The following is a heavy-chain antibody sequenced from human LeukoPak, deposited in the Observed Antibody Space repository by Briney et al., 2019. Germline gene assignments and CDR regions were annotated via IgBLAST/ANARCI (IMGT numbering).Heavy chain of an antibody. CDR1: GFTFSSYS. V-gene: IGHV3-48*01. CDR2: ISSSSSTI. CDR3: ARAYSGYDY. J-gene: IGHJ4*02. Sequence: PGGSLRLSCAASGFTFSSYSMNWVRQAPGKGLEWVSYISSSSSTIYYADSVKGRFTISRDNAKNTLFLQMNSLRVEDTAVYYCARAYSGYDYWGQGTLVTVSS. D-gene: IGHD5-12*01.